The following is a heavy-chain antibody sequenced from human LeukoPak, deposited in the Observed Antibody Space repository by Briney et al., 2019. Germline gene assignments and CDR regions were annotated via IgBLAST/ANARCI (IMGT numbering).Heavy chain of an antibody. V-gene: IGHV4-4*09. CDR2: IYTGGST. Sequence: PSETLSLTCTVSGGSISSYYWSWIRQPPGKGLEWIGYIYTGGSTNYNPSLKSRVTISADTSKNQFSLKLSSVTAADTAVYYCASISYYYDSSGYVDYYMDVWGKGTTVTVSS. J-gene: IGHJ6*03. CDR1: GGSISSYY. D-gene: IGHD3-22*01. CDR3: ASISYYYDSSGYVDYYMDV.